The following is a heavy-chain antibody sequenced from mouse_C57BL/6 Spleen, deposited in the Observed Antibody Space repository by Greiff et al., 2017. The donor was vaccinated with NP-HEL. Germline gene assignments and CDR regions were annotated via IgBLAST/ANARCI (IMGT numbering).Heavy chain of an antibody. CDR3: ARSEYYGSSYDWYFDV. D-gene: IGHD1-1*01. V-gene: IGHV1-55*01. CDR2: IYPGSGST. CDR1: GYTFTSYW. Sequence: VQLQQSGAELVKPGASVKMSCKASGYTFTSYWITWVKQRPGQGLEWIGDIYPGSGSTNYNEKFKSKATLTVDTSSSTAYMQLSSLTSEDSAVYYCARSEYYGSSYDWYFDVWGTGTTVTVSS. J-gene: IGHJ1*03.